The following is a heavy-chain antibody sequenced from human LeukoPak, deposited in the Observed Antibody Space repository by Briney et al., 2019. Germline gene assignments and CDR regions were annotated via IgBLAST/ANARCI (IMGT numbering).Heavy chain of an antibody. V-gene: IGHV4-34*01. CDR1: GGSISSYY. Sequence: SETLSLTCTVSGGSISSYYWSWIRQPPGKGLEWIGEINHSGSTNYNPSLKSRVTISVDTSKNQFSLKLSSVTAADTAVYYCARGVPYYNFWSGYVKPPYFDYWGQGTLVTVSS. J-gene: IGHJ4*02. CDR3: ARGVPYYNFWSGYVKPPYFDY. D-gene: IGHD3-3*01. CDR2: INHSGST.